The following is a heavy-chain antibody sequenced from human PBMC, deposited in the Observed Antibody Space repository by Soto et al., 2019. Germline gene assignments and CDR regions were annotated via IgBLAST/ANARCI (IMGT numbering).Heavy chain of an antibody. CDR3: ARVPKWEPLVPDP. CDR2: ISAYIGNT. J-gene: IGHJ5*02. D-gene: IGHD1-26*01. V-gene: IGHV1-18*01. CDR1: RDSGDIGV. Sequence: GTPGKIGRASSRDSGDIGVIRILQKAPGQGLEWMGWISAYIGNTNYAQKLQGRVTMTTDTSTSTAYMELRSLRSDDTAVYYCARVPKWEPLVPDPWGQGTLVTVSS.